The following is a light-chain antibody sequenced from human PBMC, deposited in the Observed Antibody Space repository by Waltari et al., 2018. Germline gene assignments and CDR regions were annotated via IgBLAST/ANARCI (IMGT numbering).Light chain of an antibody. V-gene: IGKV3-20*01. CDR3: QQYDGSSIT. CDR1: QSVSRA. Sequence: EIVLTQSPGSLSSSPGERVTLSCRASQSVSRALAWYQQKPGQAPRLLIFGASNRATGIPDRFSGSGSETDFSLTISRLEPEEFAVYYCQQYDGSSITFGGGSKVEIK. CDR2: GAS. J-gene: IGKJ4*01.